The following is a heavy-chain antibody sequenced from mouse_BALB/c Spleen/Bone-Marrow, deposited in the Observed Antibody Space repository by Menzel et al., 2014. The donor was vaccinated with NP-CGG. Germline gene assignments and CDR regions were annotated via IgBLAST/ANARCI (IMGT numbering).Heavy chain of an antibody. Sequence: QVHVKQSGPELVKPGASVKISCKASGYRFTSYYIQWVKQRPGQGLEWIGWIFPVSVNNKYNEKFKGKATLTADTSSSTAYMQLSSLTSEDSAVYFCARGKDAMDYWGQGTSVTVSS. CDR2: IFPVSVNN. J-gene: IGHJ4*01. V-gene: IGHV1-66*01. CDR3: ARGKDAMDY. CDR1: GYRFTSYY.